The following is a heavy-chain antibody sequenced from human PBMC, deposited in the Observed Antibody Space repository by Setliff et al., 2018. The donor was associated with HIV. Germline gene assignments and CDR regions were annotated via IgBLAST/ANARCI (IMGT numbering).Heavy chain of an antibody. V-gene: IGHV5-51*01. D-gene: IGHD1-26*01. CDR1: GYEFYGWW. CDR3: VRYSGSSYKSNWFDP. Sequence: GESLKISCKTSGYEFYGWWIGWVRQKPGKGLEWMGIIYPDDSNTRYGPSFRGQVTISADMSISTAYLQWSSLQASDTAMYYCVRYSGSSYKSNWFDPWGQGTRVTVS. J-gene: IGHJ5*02. CDR2: IYPDDSNT.